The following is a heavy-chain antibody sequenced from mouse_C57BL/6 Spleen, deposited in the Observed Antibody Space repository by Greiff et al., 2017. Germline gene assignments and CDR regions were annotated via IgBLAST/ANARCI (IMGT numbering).Heavy chain of an antibody. CDR1: GYTFTSYW. CDR2: IDPSDSYT. V-gene: IGHV1-50*01. J-gene: IGHJ1*03. CDR3: ARHGNWYFDV. D-gene: IGHD1-1*01. Sequence: VHLQQPGAELVKPGASVKLSCKASGYTFTSYWMQWVKQRPGQGLEWIGEIDPSDSYTNYNQKFKGKATLTVDTSSSTAYMQLSSLTSEDSAVYYCARHGNWYFDVWGTGTTVTVSS.